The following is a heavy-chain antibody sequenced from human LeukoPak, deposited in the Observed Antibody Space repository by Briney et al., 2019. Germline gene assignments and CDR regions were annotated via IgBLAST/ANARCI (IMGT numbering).Heavy chain of an antibody. CDR3: ARAPSEIGGYYPEYFRH. Sequence: GGSLRLSCAASGFTLSSYWMHWVRQAPGRGLVWVSRIKSGGRTNYADSVKGRFTISRDNAKNTVPLQMNSLRAEDTGVYYCARAPSEIGGYYPEYFRHWGQGTLVIVSS. CDR2: IKSGGRT. CDR1: GFTLSSYW. D-gene: IGHD3-22*01. V-gene: IGHV3-74*01. J-gene: IGHJ1*01.